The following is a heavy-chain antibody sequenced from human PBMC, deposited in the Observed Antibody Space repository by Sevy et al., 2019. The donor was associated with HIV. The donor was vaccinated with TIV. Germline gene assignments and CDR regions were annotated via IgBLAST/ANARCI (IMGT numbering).Heavy chain of an antibody. Sequence: GGSLRLSCVVSGFDIRSNYMSWVRQAPGKGLEWVSRIYAGGTAYYADSVKGRFTFSRDDSKNTVSLQMRSLRVEDSAVYYCASEYCSRGSCFFDYWGQGIQVTVSS. J-gene: IGHJ4*02. D-gene: IGHD2-15*01. CDR1: GFDIRSNY. CDR2: IYAGGTA. CDR3: ASEYCSRGSCFFDY. V-gene: IGHV3-53*01.